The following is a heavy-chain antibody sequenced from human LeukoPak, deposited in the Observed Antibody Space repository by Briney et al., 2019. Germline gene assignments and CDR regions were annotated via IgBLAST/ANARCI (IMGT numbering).Heavy chain of an antibody. Sequence: ASVKVSCKASGYTFTGYYMHWVRQAPGQGLEWMGWFNPNSGGTNYTQKCQGRVTMTRDTSISTAYMELSRLRSDDTAVYYCARDLVPAAIPYYYMDVWGKGTTVTVSS. CDR3: ARDLVPAAIPYYYMDV. CDR2: FNPNSGGT. D-gene: IGHD2-2*01. CDR1: GYTFTGYY. J-gene: IGHJ6*03. V-gene: IGHV1-2*02.